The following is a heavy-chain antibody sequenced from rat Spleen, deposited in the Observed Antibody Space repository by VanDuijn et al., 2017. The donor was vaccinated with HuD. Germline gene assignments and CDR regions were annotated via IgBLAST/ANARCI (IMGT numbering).Heavy chain of an antibody. Sequence: EVQLVESGGGLVQPGRSLKLSCAVSGFTFSNYDMAWVRQAPTKGLEWVATISYDGRSTYYRDSVKGRFTISRDNAKNTLYLQMDSLRSEDSATYSCGRIFDYWGQGVMVTVSS. V-gene: IGHV5-29*01. CDR3: GRIFDY. CDR1: GFTFSNYD. CDR2: ISYDGRST. J-gene: IGHJ2*01.